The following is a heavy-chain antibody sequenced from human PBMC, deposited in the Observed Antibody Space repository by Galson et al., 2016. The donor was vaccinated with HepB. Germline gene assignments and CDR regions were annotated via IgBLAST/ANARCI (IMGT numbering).Heavy chain of an antibody. CDR1: GFTFSRYD. CDR2: IGGAGDT. V-gene: IGHV3-13*04. D-gene: IGHD3-16*01. J-gene: IGHJ3*02. Sequence: SLRLSCAASGFTFSRYDIHWVRQVTGKGLQWASAIGGAGDTYYSGSVKGRFTISRENAKNSLYLQMNSLTAGDTAVYYCARESTGRGVDAFDIWGQGTMVIVSS. CDR3: ARESTGRGVDAFDI.